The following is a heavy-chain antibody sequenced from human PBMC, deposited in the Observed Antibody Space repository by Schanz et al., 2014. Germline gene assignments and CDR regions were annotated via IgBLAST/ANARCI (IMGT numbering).Heavy chain of an antibody. CDR2: ILYDGSYK. D-gene: IGHD6-6*01. J-gene: IGHJ4*02. V-gene: IGHV3-30*03. Sequence: QVHLVESGGGVVQPGRSLRLSCAASGFTFSSYGMHWVRQAPGKGLEWVAVILYDGSYKDYADSVKGRFTISRDNSKNTLFLQMDSLRVEDTAVYYCARDQSPYTNSSDVRYFDYWGQGSLVTVSS. CDR1: GFTFSSYG. CDR3: ARDQSPYTNSSDVRYFDY.